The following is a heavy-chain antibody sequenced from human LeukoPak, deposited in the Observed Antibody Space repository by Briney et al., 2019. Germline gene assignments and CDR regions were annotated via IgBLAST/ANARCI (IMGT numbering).Heavy chain of an antibody. J-gene: IGHJ6*03. CDR1: GYTFTSYD. CDR3: ARGAAPRGYYYYMDV. Sequence: ASVKVSCKASGYTFTSYDINWVRQATGQGLEWMGWMNPNSGNTGYAQKFQGRVTITRNTSISTAYMELSSLRSEDTAVHYCARGAAPRGYYYYMDVWGKGTTVTVSS. CDR2: MNPNSGNT. V-gene: IGHV1-8*03. D-gene: IGHD3-10*01.